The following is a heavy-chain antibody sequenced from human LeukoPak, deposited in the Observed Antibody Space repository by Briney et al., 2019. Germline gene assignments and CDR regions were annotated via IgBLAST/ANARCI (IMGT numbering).Heavy chain of an antibody. D-gene: IGHD2-21*02. V-gene: IGHV4-39*01. CDR1: GGSISSSSYY. CDR3: ARSPRDGVVTAIVGYYYYMDV. CDR2: IYYSGST. Sequence: SETLSLTCTVSGGSISSSSYYWGWIRQPPGKGLEWIGSIYYSGSTYYNPSLKSRVTISVDTSKNQFSLKLSSVTAADTAVYYCARSPRDGVVTAIVGYYYYMDVWGKGTTVTISS. J-gene: IGHJ6*03.